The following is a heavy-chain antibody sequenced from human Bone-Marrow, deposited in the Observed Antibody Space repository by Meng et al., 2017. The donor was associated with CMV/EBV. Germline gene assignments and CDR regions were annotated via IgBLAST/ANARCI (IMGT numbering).Heavy chain of an antibody. CDR3: MTGDL. CDR1: GVSINNNDYF. Sequence: LYLTCSVAGVSINNNDYFWRWIRQAPGRGLEWIGYMYSSGSTDYNTSIKSQVTISVDKSRKQFSLKWNSVTAADTAVYYCMTGDLWGQGTLVTVSS. J-gene: IGHJ4*02. D-gene: IGHD7-27*01. CDR2: MYSSGST. V-gene: IGHV4-61*05.